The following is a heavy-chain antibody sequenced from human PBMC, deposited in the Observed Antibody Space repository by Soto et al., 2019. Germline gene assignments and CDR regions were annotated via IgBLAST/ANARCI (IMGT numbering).Heavy chain of an antibody. CDR2: ISNYNGKT. Sequence: ASVKVSCKASGYTFTTYGCAWVRQAPGQGLEWMGWISNYNGKTMYGQKFRGRITMTTDTSTSTAYMELRNLRSDDTAVYFCARGHGYIDHWGQGSLVTVSS. V-gene: IGHV1-18*01. J-gene: IGHJ4*02. CDR3: ARGHGYIDH. CDR1: GYTFTTYG.